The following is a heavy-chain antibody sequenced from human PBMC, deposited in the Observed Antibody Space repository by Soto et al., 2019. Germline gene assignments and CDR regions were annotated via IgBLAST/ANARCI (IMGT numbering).Heavy chain of an antibody. V-gene: IGHV4-31*03. J-gene: IGHJ1*01. Sequence: SETLSLTCTVSGDSVTSDDSYWGWIRRHPGQGLEWIGYIYYSGSTYYNPSLESRVSISLDTSKKQFSLELSSVTAADTAVYYCAARGGYFDSTGYHWFFQHWGQGTLVTVSS. D-gene: IGHD3-22*01. CDR3: AARGGYFDSTGYHWFFQH. CDR2: IYYSGST. CDR1: GDSVTSDDSY.